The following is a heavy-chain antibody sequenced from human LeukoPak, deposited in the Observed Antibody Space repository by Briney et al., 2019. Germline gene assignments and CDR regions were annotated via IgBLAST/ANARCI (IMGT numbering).Heavy chain of an antibody. Sequence: SETLSLTCTVSGASFSSSTYYWGWIRQPPGKGLEWIGSIYYSGSTYYNPSLKSRVTMSVDTSKNQFSLKLSSVTAADTAVYYCARHAGGVSATGTRPFDYWGQGTLVTVSS. CDR3: ARHAGGVSATGTRPFDY. CDR1: GASFSSSTYY. V-gene: IGHV4-39*01. J-gene: IGHJ4*02. D-gene: IGHD6-13*01. CDR2: IYYSGST.